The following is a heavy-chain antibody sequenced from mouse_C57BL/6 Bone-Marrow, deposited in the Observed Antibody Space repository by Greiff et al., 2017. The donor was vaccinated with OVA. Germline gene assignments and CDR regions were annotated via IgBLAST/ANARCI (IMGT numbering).Heavy chain of an antibody. CDR1: GYTFTDHT. Sequence: QVQLQQSDAELVKPGASVKISCKVSGYTFTDHTIHWMKQRPEQGLEWIGYIYPRDGSTKYNEKFKGKATLTADKSSSTAYMQLNSLTSEDSAVYFCCICYGSSYWYFDVWGTGTTVTVSS. CDR2: IYPRDGST. CDR3: CICYGSSYWYFDV. D-gene: IGHD1-1*01. V-gene: IGHV1-78*01. J-gene: IGHJ1*03.